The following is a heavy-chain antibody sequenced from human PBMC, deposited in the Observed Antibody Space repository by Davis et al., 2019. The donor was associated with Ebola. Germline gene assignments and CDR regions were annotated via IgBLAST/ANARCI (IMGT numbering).Heavy chain of an antibody. J-gene: IGHJ6*02. CDR1: GGSISSSSYY. CDR3: ARVALATYGMDV. CDR2: INHSGST. V-gene: IGHV4-39*07. D-gene: IGHD5-12*01. Sequence: SETLSLTCTVSGGSISSSSYYWGWIRQPPGKGLEWIGEINHSGSTNYNPSLKSRVTISVDTSKNQFSLQLNSVTPEDTAVYYCARVALATYGMDVWGQGTTVTVSS.